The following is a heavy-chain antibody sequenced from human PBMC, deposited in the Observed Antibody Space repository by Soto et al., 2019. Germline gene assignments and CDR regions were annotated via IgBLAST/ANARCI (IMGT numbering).Heavy chain of an antibody. Sequence: GGSLRISFAACGFTVSNNHMAWVRQAAGKGLELVSFVHGGGSTSYADSVKGRFTISRDNSKNTLYLQMDSLRAEDTAIYYCAGRLTTAASLDYWGRGTLVTVSS. J-gene: IGHJ4*02. CDR2: VHGGGST. CDR3: AGRLTTAASLDY. D-gene: IGHD3-16*01. V-gene: IGHV3-53*01. CDR1: GFTVSNNH.